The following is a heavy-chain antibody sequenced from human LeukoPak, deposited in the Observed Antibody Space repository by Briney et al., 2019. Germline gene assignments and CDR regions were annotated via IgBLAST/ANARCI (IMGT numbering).Heavy chain of an antibody. V-gene: IGHV3-30*02. Sequence: PGGSLGLSCAASGFTFSRLGMQWVRQAPGKGLEWVAVIHNDGTMGQYADSVKGRFTISKDFSRNTLYLQMNSLRDDDTAVYYCAKEGDEFRGYLDVWGKGTTVTVSS. CDR1: GFTFSRLG. CDR3: AKEGDEFRGYLDV. J-gene: IGHJ6*03. CDR2: IHNDGTMG. D-gene: IGHD3-16*01.